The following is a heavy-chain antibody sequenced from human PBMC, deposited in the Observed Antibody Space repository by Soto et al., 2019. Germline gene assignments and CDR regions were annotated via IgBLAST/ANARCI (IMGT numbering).Heavy chain of an antibody. CDR3: ARVPAYPYYFDL. J-gene: IGHJ4*02. CDR1: EFLFSSYA. CDR2: ISYDGSNK. V-gene: IGHV3-30-3*01. Sequence: GGSLRLSCEASEFLFSSYAMHWVRQAPGKGLQWVALISYDGSNKNYADSVKGRFTISRDNSKKTLFLQMDSLRPEDTAVYYCARVPAYPYYFDLWGQGTLVTV.